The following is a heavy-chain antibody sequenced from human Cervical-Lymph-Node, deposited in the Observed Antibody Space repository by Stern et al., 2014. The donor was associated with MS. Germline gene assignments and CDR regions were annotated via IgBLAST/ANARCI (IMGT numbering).Heavy chain of an antibody. V-gene: IGHV5-51*01. CDR2: IFPGGSDI. CDR3: ARQRYFDY. CDR1: GYTFTSYW. J-gene: IGHJ4*02. Sequence: MQLVQSGPEVQRPGESLKISCQASGYTFTSYWIGWVRQMPGKGLEWIAIIFPGGSDIRYSPSFQGQVPISADKSSSTAYLQWNNLKASDTAIYYCARQRYFDYWGQGTLVTVSS.